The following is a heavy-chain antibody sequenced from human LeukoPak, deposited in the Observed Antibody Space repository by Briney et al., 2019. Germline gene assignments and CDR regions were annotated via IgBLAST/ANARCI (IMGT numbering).Heavy chain of an antibody. CDR1: GYTFTGYY. CDR3: ARGGHRVPATYGDY. D-gene: IGHD2-2*01. Sequence: ASVKVSCKASGYTFTGYYMHWVRQAPGQGLEWMGWINPNSGGTNYAQKFQGWVTMTRDTSISTAYMELSRLRSDDTAVYYCARGGHRVPATYGDYWGQGTLVTVSS. V-gene: IGHV1-2*04. CDR2: INPNSGGT. J-gene: IGHJ4*02.